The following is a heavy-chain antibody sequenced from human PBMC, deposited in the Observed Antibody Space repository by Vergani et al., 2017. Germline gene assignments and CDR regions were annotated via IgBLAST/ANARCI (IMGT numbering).Heavy chain of an antibody. CDR1: GFTFSSYS. D-gene: IGHD3-16*02. V-gene: IGHV3-48*04. CDR3: ARDLSAADEEEYGMDV. Sequence: EVQLVESGGGLVQPGGSLRLSCAASGFTFSSYSMNWVRRAPGKGLEWVSYISSSSSTIYYADSVKGRFTISRDNAKNSLYLQMNSLRAEDTAVYYCARDLSAADEEEYGMDVWGQGTTVTVSS. CDR2: ISSSSSTI. J-gene: IGHJ6*02.